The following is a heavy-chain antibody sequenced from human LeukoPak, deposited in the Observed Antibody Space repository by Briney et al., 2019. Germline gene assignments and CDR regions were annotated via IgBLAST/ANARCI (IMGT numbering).Heavy chain of an antibody. D-gene: IGHD4-17*01. J-gene: IGHJ5*02. CDR3: AKGARGDTVTSIVGLNWFDP. CDR1: GGSISSYY. CDR2: IYYSGST. Sequence: SETLSLTCTVSGGSISSYYWTWIRQPPEKGLEWIGYIYYSGSTNYNPSLKSRVTISVDTSKNQFSLKLSSVTAADTAVYYCAKGARGDTVTSIVGLNWFDPWGQGTLVTVSS. V-gene: IGHV4-59*01.